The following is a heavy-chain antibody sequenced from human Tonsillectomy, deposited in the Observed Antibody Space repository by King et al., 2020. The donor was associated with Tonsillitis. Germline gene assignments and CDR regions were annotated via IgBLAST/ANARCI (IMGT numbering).Heavy chain of an antibody. CDR2: ISSSSITI. CDR1: EFTFNSYS. J-gene: IGHJ4*02. CDR3: ASGIPFDY. V-gene: IGHV3-48*01. Sequence: QLVQSGGGLVQPGGSLRLSCAAYEFTFNSYSMNWVRQAPGKGLEWLSYISSSSITIYYADSVKGRFTISRDNAKNSLYLQMNSLRAEDTAVYYCASGIPFDYWGQGTLVTVSS.